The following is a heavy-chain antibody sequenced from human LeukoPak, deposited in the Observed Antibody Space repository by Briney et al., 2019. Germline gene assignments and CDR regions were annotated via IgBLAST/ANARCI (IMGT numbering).Heavy chain of an antibody. D-gene: IGHD3-9*01. V-gene: IGHV5-51*01. CDR2: IYPGDSDT. J-gene: IGHJ6*02. CDR1: GYTFTSYW. CDR3: ARLNYDILTGYYRGMDV. Sequence: GESLKISCKGSGYTFTSYWIGWVRQMPGKGLEWIGIIYPGDSDTRYSPSFQGQVTISADKSISTAYLQWSSLKASDTAMYYCARLNYDILTGYYRGMDVWGQGTTVTVSS.